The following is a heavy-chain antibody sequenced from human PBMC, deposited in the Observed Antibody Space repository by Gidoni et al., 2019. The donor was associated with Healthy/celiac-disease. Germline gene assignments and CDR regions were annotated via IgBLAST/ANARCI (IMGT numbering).Heavy chain of an antibody. D-gene: IGHD1-1*01. CDR1: GGSISSGGYS. CDR2: IYYSGST. J-gene: IGHJ4*02. CDR3: ARVSNWNEPFDY. V-gene: IGHV4-31*03. Sequence: QVQLQESGPGLVKPSQTLSLTCTVSGGSISSGGYSWSWIRQHPGKGLEWIGYIYYSGSTYYNPSLKSRVTISVDTSKNQFSLKLSSVTAADTAVYYCARVSNWNEPFDYWGQGTLVTVSS.